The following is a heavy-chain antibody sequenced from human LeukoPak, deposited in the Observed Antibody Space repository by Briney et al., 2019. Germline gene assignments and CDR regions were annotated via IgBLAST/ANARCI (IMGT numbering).Heavy chain of an antibody. CDR2: INHSGST. V-gene: IGHV4-34*01. CDR1: GGSFSGYY. CDR3: ARDDYGDYPFDY. D-gene: IGHD4-17*01. J-gene: IGHJ4*02. Sequence: SETLSLTCAVYGGSFSGYYWSWIRQPPGKGLEWIGEINHSGSTNYNPSLKSRVTISVDTSKNQFSLKLSSVTAEDTAVYYCARDDYGDYPFDYWGQGTLVTVSS.